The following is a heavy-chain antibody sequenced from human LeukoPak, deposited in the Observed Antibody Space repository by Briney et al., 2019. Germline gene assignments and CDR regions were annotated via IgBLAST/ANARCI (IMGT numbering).Heavy chain of an antibody. D-gene: IGHD3-22*01. CDR2: INPNSGGT. V-gene: IGHV1-2*02. CDR1: GYTFTGYY. Sequence: GASVKVSCKASGYTFTGYYMHWVRQAPGQGLEWMGWINPNSGGTNYAQKFQGRVTMTRDTSISTAYMELSRLRSDDTAVYYCARGDYYDSSGYYNSYYNGMDVWAQGTTVTVSS. CDR3: ARGDYYDSSGYYNSYYNGMDV. J-gene: IGHJ6*02.